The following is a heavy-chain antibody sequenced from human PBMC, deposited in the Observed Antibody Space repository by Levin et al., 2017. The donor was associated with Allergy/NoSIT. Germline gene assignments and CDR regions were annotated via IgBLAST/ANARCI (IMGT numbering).Heavy chain of an antibody. CDR3: ARADTAMVTAGDY. Sequence: GESLKISCKASGYTFTSYDINWVRQASGRGLEWMGRMNPNSGNTGYAQKFQGRVTMTRNTSISTAYMELSSLRSEDTAVYYCARADTAMVTAGDYWGQGTLVTVSS. CDR2: MNPNSGNT. V-gene: IGHV1-8*01. CDR1: GYTFTSYD. J-gene: IGHJ4*02. D-gene: IGHD5-18*01.